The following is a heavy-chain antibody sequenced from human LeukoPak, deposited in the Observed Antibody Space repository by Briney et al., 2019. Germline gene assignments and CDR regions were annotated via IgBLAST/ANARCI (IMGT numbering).Heavy chain of an antibody. CDR2: IYRDGSTT. CDR1: GFGLSRYW. CDR3: ARGMIMVRGVDY. V-gene: IGHV3-74*01. D-gene: IGHD3-10*01. Sequence: GGSLRLSCAASGFGLSRYWMHWVRQAPGTGLKWVSRIYRDGSTTDYADSVKGRFTISRDNAKNSLYLQMNSLRAEDTAVYYCARGMIMVRGVDYWGQGTLVTVSS. J-gene: IGHJ4*02.